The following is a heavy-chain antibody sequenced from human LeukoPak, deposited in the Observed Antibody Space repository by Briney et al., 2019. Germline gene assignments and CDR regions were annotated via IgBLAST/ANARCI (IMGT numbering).Heavy chain of an antibody. Sequence: ASVTVSCKASGYTFTTYGISWVRQAPGQGLEWMGWINANNGDTHYAQKLQGRITMTTDTSTSTVYMELRSLRSDATAVYHCTRDFVLLTSYDVFENWGQGTLVTVSS. CDR2: INANNGDT. J-gene: IGHJ4*02. CDR3: TRDFVLLTSYDVFEN. V-gene: IGHV1-18*01. CDR1: GYTFTTYG. D-gene: IGHD3-3*01.